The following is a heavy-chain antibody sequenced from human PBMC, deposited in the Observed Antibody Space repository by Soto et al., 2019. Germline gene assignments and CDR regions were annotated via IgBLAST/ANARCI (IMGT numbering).Heavy chain of an antibody. V-gene: IGHV1-3*01. CDR2: LNPGNGNT. CDR1: GYTFTDYA. Sequence: ASVKGSCKASGYTFTDYAIHWVRQAPGQRLEWMGWLNPGNGNTKYPQKFQGRVTITRDTSASTAYMFLGSLRSEDTAVYYCARDQGIPYCGGDCYSDWYFDLWGRGTLVTVSS. J-gene: IGHJ2*01. D-gene: IGHD2-21*01. CDR3: ARDQGIPYCGGDCYSDWYFDL.